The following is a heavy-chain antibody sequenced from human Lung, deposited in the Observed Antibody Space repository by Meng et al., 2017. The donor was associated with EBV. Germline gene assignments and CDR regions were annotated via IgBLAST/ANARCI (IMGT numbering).Heavy chain of an antibody. CDR1: GGSISSSNG. D-gene: IGHD5/OR15-5a*01. J-gene: IGHJ4*02. V-gene: IGHV4-4*02. CDR3: ARVCEVCLDY. CDR2: IYHRGST. Sequence: QGQLQESDSGLVKPSGTLSLTCGVSGGSISSSNGWSWVRQPAGKGLEWIGEIYHRGSTNYNPSLKSRVTISVDKSKSQFSLKLSSVTAADTAVYYCARVCEVCLDYWGQGTLVTVSS.